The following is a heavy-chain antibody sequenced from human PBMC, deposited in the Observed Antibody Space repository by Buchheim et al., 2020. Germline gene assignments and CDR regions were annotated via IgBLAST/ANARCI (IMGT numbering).Heavy chain of an antibody. Sequence: EVQLVESGGGLVQPGGSLRLSCAASGFTFSSYSMNWVRQAPGKGLEWVSYISSSSSTIYYADSVKGRFTISRANAKNSLYLQMNSLRAEDTAVYYCARETWQLPSYYYYYYMDVWGKGTT. CDR3: ARETWQLPSYYYYYYMDV. J-gene: IGHJ6*03. CDR2: ISSSSSTI. CDR1: GFTFSSYS. D-gene: IGHD2-15*01. V-gene: IGHV3-48*01.